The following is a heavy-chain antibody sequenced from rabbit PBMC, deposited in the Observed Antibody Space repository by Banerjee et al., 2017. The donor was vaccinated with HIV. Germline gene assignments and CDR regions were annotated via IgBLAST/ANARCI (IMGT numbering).Heavy chain of an antibody. J-gene: IGHJ4*01. CDR2: IDGGVNSST. V-gene: IGHV1S40*01. CDR1: GFSFSGSYY. CDR3: ARGLVAGVLDL. Sequence: QSLEESGGGLVKPGASLTLTCTASGFSFSGSYYMCWVRQAPGKGLEWIACIDGGVNSSTYYANWAKGRFTISKTSSTTVTLQMTSLTAADTATYFCARGLVAGVLDLWGPGTLVTVS. D-gene: IGHD3-3*01.